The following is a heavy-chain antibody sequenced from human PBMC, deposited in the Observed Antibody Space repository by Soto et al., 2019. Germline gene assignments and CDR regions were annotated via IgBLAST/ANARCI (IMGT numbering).Heavy chain of an antibody. CDR2: ISAYSGNT. Sequence: QVQLVQSGAEVKKPGASVKVSCKASGYTFTSYGISWVRQAPGQGLEWMGWISAYSGNTNYAQNRQGRVTMTTDTATSTAYMELRSLRSDDTAVYYCARQYDILTGYYLEVGYWGQGTLVTVSS. V-gene: IGHV1-18*01. D-gene: IGHD3-9*01. CDR3: ARQYDILTGYYLEVGY. CDR1: GYTFTSYG. J-gene: IGHJ4*02.